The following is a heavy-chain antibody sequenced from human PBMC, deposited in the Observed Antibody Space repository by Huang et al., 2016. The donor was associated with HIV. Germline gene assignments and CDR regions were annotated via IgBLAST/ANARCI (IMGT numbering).Heavy chain of an antibody. CDR2: SSYDDGSTT. CDR1: GFTFSNYP. V-gene: IGHV3-30-3*01. J-gene: IGHJ2*01. CDR3: ARDVLRGLGYFDV. Sequence: QVQLVESGGGVVQPGGSLRLACAASGFTFSNYPMHWVRQAPGKGLEWVAVSSYDDGSTTNCADSVKGRVTIARDNSKNTVYLQMSSLRADDTAVFYCARDVLRGLGYFDVWGRGTLVTVSS. D-gene: IGHD4-17*01.